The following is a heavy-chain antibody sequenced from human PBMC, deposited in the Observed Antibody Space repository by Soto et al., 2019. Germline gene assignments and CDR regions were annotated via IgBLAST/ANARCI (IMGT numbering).Heavy chain of an antibody. CDR2: IIPIFGTA. D-gene: IGHD3-22*01. J-gene: IGHJ6*02. CDR1: GGTFSSYA. CDR3: ARDVYYDSSGYYGLRYYYGMDV. Sequence: QVQLVQSGAEVKKPGSSVKVSCKASGGTFSSYAISWVRQAPGQGLEWMGGIIPIFGTANYAQKFQGRVTITADESTSTAYMELSSLRSEDTAVYYCARDVYYDSSGYYGLRYYYGMDVWGQGTTATVSS. V-gene: IGHV1-69*01.